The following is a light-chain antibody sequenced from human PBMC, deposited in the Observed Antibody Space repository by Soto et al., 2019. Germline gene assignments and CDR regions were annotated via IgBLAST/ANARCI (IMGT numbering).Light chain of an antibody. V-gene: IGKV3-20*01. CDR2: DAS. CDR1: QSVSSY. J-gene: IGKJ1*01. Sequence: EIVMTQSPGTLSLSPGERATLSCRASQSVSSYLAWYQQRPGQAPRLLIYDASNRATGVPARFSGSGSGTDFTLTISRLEPEDFAVYYCQKYGSSPRTFGQGTKVDIK. CDR3: QKYGSSPRT.